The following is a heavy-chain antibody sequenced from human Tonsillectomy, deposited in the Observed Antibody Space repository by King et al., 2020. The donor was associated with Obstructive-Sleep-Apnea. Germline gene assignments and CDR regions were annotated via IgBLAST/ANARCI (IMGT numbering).Heavy chain of an antibody. CDR1: GFTFSSYA. CDR3: AGTRNDYGLY. CDR2: ISYDGSNK. D-gene: IGHD4-17*01. J-gene: IGHJ4*02. V-gene: IGHV3-30-3*01. Sequence: VQLVESGGGVVQPGRSLRLSCAASGFTFSSYAMHWVRQAPGKGLEWVAVISYDGSNKYYADSVKGRFTISRDNSKNTLYLKMNSLRAEDTAVYYCAGTRNDYGLYWGQGTLVTVSS.